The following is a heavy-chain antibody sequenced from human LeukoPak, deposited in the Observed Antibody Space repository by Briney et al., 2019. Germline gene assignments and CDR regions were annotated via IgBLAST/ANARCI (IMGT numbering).Heavy chain of an antibody. Sequence: GGSLRLSCAASGFTFSSYSMNWVCQAPGKGLEWVSSISSSSSYIYYADSVKGRFTISRDNAKNSLYLQMNSLRAEDTAVYYCARDADVVAAAGNWFDPWGQGTLVTVSS. J-gene: IGHJ5*02. CDR1: GFTFSSYS. CDR2: ISSSSSYI. D-gene: IGHD6-13*01. CDR3: ARDADVVAAAGNWFDP. V-gene: IGHV3-21*01.